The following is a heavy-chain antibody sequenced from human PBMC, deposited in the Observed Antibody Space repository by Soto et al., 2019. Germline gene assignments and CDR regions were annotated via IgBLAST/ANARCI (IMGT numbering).Heavy chain of an antibody. CDR1: GFTFSSYG. CDR2: IWYDGSNK. V-gene: IGHV3-33*01. D-gene: IGHD6-13*01. CDR3: ARDGDDIAALHY. Sequence: GGSLRLSCAASGFTFSSYGMHWVRQAPGKGLEWVAVIWYDGSNKYYADSVKGRFTISRDNSKNTLYLQMNSLRAEDTAGYYCARDGDDIAALHYWGQGTLVTVSS. J-gene: IGHJ4*02.